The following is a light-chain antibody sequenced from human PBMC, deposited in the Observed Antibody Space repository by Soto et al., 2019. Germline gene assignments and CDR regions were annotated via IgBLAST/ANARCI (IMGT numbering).Light chain of an antibody. V-gene: IGKV1-5*01. J-gene: IGKJ4*01. Sequence: DILMTKSPSTLSASVGDRVTITCLASQSISNWLAWYQQKPAKAPNLLIHDASSLESGVPSRFSGSGSGTEFTLTISSLQPDDFATYYCQQYNSFPLTFGGGAKVAI. CDR2: DAS. CDR1: QSISNW. CDR3: QQYNSFPLT.